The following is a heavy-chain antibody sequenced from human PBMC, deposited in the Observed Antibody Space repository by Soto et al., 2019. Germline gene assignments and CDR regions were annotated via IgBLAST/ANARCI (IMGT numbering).Heavy chain of an antibody. J-gene: IGHJ6*02. CDR2: ISNTSRTI. D-gene: IGHD1-1*01. Sequence: VQVVESGGGLIQPGGSLTLSCAGSGFTFSDYNMDWVRQAPGKGLEWISYISNTSRTIFYADSVKGRFTISRDNARNSLFLQMNSLRDEDTAVYFCARDGNRGYDMDVWGQGTTVIVSS. CDR1: GFTFSDYN. V-gene: IGHV3-48*02. CDR3: ARDGNRGYDMDV.